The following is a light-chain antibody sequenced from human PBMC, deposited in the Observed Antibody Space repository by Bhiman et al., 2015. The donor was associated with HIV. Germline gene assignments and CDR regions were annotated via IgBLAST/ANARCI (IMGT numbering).Light chain of an antibody. Sequence: QSVLTQPPSASGTPGQRVTISCSGSSSNIGNNTVNWYQHLPGTAPKLLIYRNNQRPSGVPDRFSGSKSGTSASLAISGLQAEDEADYYCCSYAGSSSYVFGTGTKVTVL. CDR1: SSNIGNNT. CDR2: RNN. CDR3: CSYAGSSSYV. J-gene: IGLJ1*01. V-gene: IGLV1-44*01.